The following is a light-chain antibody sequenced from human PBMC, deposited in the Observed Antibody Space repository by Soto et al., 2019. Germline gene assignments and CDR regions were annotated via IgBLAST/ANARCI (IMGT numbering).Light chain of an antibody. J-gene: IGKJ4*02. Sequence: DIQMTQSPSTLSASVGDRVTMNCRASQSISSWLAWYQQKPGEAPKLLIYDASTLQSGVPSRFSGSGSGTEFTLTISSLQPDDFASYYCQQYNSYSGTF. CDR1: QSISSW. CDR3: QQYNSYSGT. V-gene: IGKV1-5*01. CDR2: DAS.